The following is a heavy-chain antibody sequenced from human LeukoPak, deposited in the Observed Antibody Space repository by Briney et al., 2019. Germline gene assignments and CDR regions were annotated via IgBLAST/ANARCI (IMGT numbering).Heavy chain of an antibody. D-gene: IGHD6-19*01. CDR2: INPNSGGT. J-gene: IGHJ4*02. CDR3: ARDHIAVAGTGDY. CDR1: GYTFTGYY. V-gene: IGHV1-2*02. Sequence: ASVKVSCKASGYTFTGYYMHWVRQAPGQGLEWMGWINPNSGGTNYAQKFQGRVTMTRDTSISTAYMELSRLRSDDTAVYYCARDHIAVAGTGDYWGQGTLVTVSS.